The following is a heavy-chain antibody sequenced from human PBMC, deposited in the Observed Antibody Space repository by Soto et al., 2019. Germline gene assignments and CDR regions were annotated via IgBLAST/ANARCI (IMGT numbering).Heavy chain of an antibody. CDR3: VRDPYLPTAGRLASLHY. CDR1: GFSFRSYA. CDR2: ICYDGVNK. J-gene: IGHJ4*02. D-gene: IGHD1-1*01. V-gene: IGHV3-33*08. Sequence: PLRLSCAASGFSFRSYAMHWFRQAPGKGLEWVAVICYDGVNKYYADSVKGRFTISRDNSNNTLYVQMNSLKAEDTAVYYCVRDPYLPTAGRLASLHYWGPGTLVTVSS.